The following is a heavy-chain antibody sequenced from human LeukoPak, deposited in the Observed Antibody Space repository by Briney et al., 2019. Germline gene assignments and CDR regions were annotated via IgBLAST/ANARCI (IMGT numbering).Heavy chain of an antibody. Sequence: GRSLRLSCAASGFTFSSYGMHWVRQAPSKGLEWVAVISYDGSNKYYADSVKGRFTISRDNSKNTLYLQMNSLRAEDTAVYYCAMLLIDWTVDFDYWGQGTLVTVSS. CDR3: AMLLIDWTVDFDY. CDR2: ISYDGSNK. J-gene: IGHJ4*02. V-gene: IGHV3-30*03. D-gene: IGHD3-9*01. CDR1: GFTFSSYG.